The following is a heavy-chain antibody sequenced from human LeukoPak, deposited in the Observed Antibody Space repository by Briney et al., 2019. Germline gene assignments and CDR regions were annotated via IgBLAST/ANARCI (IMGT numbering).Heavy chain of an antibody. D-gene: IGHD6-19*01. CDR3: AKGTSGQRKYYFDY. CDR1: GFTFSSYA. Sequence: GGSLRLSCAASGFTFSSYAMNWVRQAPGKGLEWVSSISGSGGSTNYADSVKGRFTISRDNSKNTLYLQMNSLRAEDTAVYCCAKGTSGQRKYYFDYWGQGTLVTVSS. J-gene: IGHJ4*02. CDR2: ISGSGGST. V-gene: IGHV3-23*01.